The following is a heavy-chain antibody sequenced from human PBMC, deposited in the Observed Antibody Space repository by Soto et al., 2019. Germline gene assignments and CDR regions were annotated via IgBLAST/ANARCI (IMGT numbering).Heavy chain of an antibody. J-gene: IGHJ3*02. Sequence: PSETLSLTCTVSGGSISSYYWSWIRQPPGKGLEWIGYIYYSGSTNYNPSLKSRVTISVDTSKNQFSLKLSSVTAADTAVYYCARRVHREADGAFDIWGQGTMVT. CDR1: GGSISSYY. CDR3: ARRVHREADGAFDI. CDR2: IYYSGST. D-gene: IGHD1-26*01. V-gene: IGHV4-59*08.